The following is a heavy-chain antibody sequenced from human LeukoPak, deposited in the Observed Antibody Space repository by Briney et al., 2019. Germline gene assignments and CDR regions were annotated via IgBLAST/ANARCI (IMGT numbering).Heavy chain of an antibody. CDR3: ARDRGGGYYDSSGYQDAFDI. D-gene: IGHD3-22*01. CDR1: GYTFTGYY. V-gene: IGHV1-2*05. Sequence: WASVKVSCKASGYTFTGYYMHWVRQAPGQGLEWMGRINPNSGGTNYAQKFQGRVTMTRDTSISTAYMELSRLRSDDTDVYYCARDRGGGYYDSSGYQDAFDIWGQGTMVTVSS. CDR2: INPNSGGT. J-gene: IGHJ3*02.